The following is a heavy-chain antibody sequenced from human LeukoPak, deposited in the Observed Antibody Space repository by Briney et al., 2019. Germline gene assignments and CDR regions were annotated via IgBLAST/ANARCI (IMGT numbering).Heavy chain of an antibody. J-gene: IGHJ6*02. CDR1: GYTFTSYG. CDR3: ARDLITIFGVVSDYGMDV. D-gene: IGHD3-3*01. V-gene: IGHV1-18*01. CDR2: ISAYNGNT. Sequence: GASVKVSCKASGYTFTSYGISWVRQAPGQGLEWMRWISAYNGNTNYAQKLQGRVTMTTDTSTSTAYMELRGLRSDDTAVYYCARDLITIFGVVSDYGMDVWGQGTTVTVSS.